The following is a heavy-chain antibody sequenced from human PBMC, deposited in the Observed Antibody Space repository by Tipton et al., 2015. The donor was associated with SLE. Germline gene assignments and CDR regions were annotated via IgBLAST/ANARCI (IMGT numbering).Heavy chain of an antibody. CDR3: ARSTVTFSYYIDV. Sequence: PGLVKPSQTLSLTCTVSGDSIRSGGNYWTWIRQRPERGLEWLRYIYHSGTNYYNPSLKSRLAISIDTSKNNFSLQLTSVTAADTAVYYCARSTVTFSYYIDVWGKGTTVTVSS. CDR2: IYHSGTN. D-gene: IGHD4-11*01. J-gene: IGHJ6*03. V-gene: IGHV4-31*03. CDR1: GDSIRSGGNY.